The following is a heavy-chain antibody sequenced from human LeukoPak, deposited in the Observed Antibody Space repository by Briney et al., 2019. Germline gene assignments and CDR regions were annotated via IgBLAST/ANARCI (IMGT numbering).Heavy chain of an antibody. V-gene: IGHV1-69*05. Sequence: ASVKVSCKASGGTFSSYAISWARQAPGQGLEWMGGIIPIFGTANYAQKFQGRVTITTDESTSTAYMELSSLRSEDTAVYYCARDRSYDFWSERNNWFDPWGQGTLVTVSS. D-gene: IGHD3-3*01. CDR1: GGTFSSYA. CDR2: IIPIFGTA. J-gene: IGHJ5*02. CDR3: ARDRSYDFWSERNNWFDP.